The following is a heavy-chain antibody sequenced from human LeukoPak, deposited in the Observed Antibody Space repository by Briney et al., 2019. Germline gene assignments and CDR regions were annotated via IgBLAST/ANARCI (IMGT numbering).Heavy chain of an antibody. CDR1: GYTFTGYY. Sequence: VASVKVSCKASGYTFTGYYMHWVRQAPGQGLEWMGWINPNSGGTNYAQKFQGRVTMTRDTSISTAYMELSRLRSDDTAVYYCARSMIVVVITNDFDYWGEGTLVTVSS. CDR3: ARSMIVVVITNDFDY. V-gene: IGHV1-2*02. CDR2: INPNSGGT. D-gene: IGHD3-22*01. J-gene: IGHJ4*02.